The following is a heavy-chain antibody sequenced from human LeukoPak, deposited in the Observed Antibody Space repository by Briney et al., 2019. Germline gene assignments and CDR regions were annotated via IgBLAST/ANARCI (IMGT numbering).Heavy chain of an antibody. CDR1: GYTFTGYY. CDR2: INPNSGGT. D-gene: IGHD6-6*01. CDR3: ASSSFVPPYYFDY. Sequence: GASVKVSCKASGYTFTGYYMHWVRQAPGQGLEWMGWINPNSGGTNYAQKFQGRVTMTRDTSISTAYMELSRLRSDDTAVCYCASSSFVPPYYFDYWGQGTLVTVSS. J-gene: IGHJ4*02. V-gene: IGHV1-2*02.